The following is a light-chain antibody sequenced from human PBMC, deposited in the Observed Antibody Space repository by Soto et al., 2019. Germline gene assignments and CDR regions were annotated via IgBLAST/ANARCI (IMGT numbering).Light chain of an antibody. CDR3: HLYGASPPT. V-gene: IGKV3-20*01. CDR1: QSVSSY. Sequence: EVGLTQSPATLSLSPGERATLSCRASQSVSSYLAWYQQKPGQAPRLLIYDASNRATGIPDRFSASGSGTDFTLTISRLEPEDSAVFYCHLYGASPPTFGQGTKVDNK. CDR2: DAS. J-gene: IGKJ1*01.